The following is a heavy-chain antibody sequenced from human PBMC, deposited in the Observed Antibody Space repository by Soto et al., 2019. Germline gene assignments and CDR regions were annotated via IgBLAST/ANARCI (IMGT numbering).Heavy chain of an antibody. D-gene: IGHD2-2*01. V-gene: IGHV1-8*02. CDR1: GYDFTAYD. CDR2: MNPINGAT. CDR3: GRGPSPRAPAGGTPYYYAMDV. J-gene: IGHJ6*02. Sequence: ASVKVSCKASGYDFTAYDINWVRQASGQGLEWMGWMNPINGATGTARRFQGRVSMTRNTDTGTAYLELTSPRSDDTAVYFCGRGPSPRAPAGGTPYYYAMDVWGQGTTVTVSS.